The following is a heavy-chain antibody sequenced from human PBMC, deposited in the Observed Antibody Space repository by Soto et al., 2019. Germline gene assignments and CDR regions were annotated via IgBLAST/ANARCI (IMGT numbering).Heavy chain of an antibody. D-gene: IGHD3-16*01. V-gene: IGHV4-34*01. J-gene: IGHJ4*02. Sequence: SETLSLTCAVYGGSLSGFYWSWIRQPPGKGLEWIGEIDYRGNTIYNPSLKSRVTISVDTSKNQFSLKLSSVTAADTAVYYCARHGGYYFDYWGQETLVTVSS. CDR3: ARHGGYYFDY. CDR2: IDYRGNT. CDR1: GGSLSGFY.